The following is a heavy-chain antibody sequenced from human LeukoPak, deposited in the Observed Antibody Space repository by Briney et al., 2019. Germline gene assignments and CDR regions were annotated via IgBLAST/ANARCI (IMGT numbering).Heavy chain of an antibody. CDR2: ISGSGGST. V-gene: IGHV3-23*01. J-gene: IGHJ4*02. CDR3: AKHGPLICNSTSCYGVY. D-gene: IGHD2-2*01. Sequence: GGSLRLSCAASGFTFSSYAMSWVRQAPGKGLEWVSAISGSGGSTYYADSVKGRFTISRDNSKNTLYLQMNSLRAEDTAVYYCAKHGPLICNSTSCYGVYWGQGTLVTVSS. CDR1: GFTFSSYA.